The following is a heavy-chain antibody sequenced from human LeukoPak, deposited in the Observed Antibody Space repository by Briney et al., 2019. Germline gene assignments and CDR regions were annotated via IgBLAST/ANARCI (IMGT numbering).Heavy chain of an antibody. D-gene: IGHD5-24*01. CDR2: INSDGSST. Sequence: GGSLRLSCAASGFTFSSYWMHWVRQAPGKGLVWVSRINSDGSSTSYADSVKGRFTISRDNAKNTLYLQMNSLRADDTAVYYCARGIIYSRDGHNFDYWGQGTLVTVSS. V-gene: IGHV3-74*01. CDR1: GFTFSSYW. J-gene: IGHJ4*02. CDR3: ARGIIYSRDGHNFDY.